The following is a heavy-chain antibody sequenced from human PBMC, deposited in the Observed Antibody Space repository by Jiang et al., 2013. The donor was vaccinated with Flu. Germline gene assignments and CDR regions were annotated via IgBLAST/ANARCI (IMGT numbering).Heavy chain of an antibody. CDR3: ARDSKAHVLRFLEWLPWDAFDI. V-gene: IGHV1-18*04. J-gene: IGHJ3*02. CDR2: ISAYNGNT. CDR1: GYTFTSYG. D-gene: IGHD3-3*01. Sequence: GAEVKKPGASVKVSCKASGYTFTSYGISWVRQAPGQGLEWMGWISAYNGNTNYAQKLQGRVTMTTDTSTSTAYMELRSLRSDDTAVYYCARDSKAHVLRFLEWLPWDAFDIWAKGQWSPSLQ.